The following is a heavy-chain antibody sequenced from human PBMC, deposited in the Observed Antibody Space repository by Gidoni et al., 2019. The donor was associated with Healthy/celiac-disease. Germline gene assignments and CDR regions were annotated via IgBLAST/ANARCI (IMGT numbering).Heavy chain of an antibody. J-gene: IGHJ3*02. Sequence: VQLVESGGGVVQPGRSLRLSCAASGFTFSGYGMHWVRQAPGKGLEWVAVIWYDGSNKYYADSVKGRFTISRDNSKNTLYLQMNSLRAEDTAVYYCARETPSRGGTDAFDIWGQGTMVTVSS. CDR2: IWYDGSNK. CDR3: ARETPSRGGTDAFDI. CDR1: GFTFSGYG. V-gene: IGHV3-33*01. D-gene: IGHD2-15*01.